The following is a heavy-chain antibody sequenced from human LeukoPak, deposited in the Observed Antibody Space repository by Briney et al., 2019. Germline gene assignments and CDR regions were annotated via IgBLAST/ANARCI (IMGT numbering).Heavy chain of an antibody. CDR1: GFTFSSYS. CDR2: ITGGSGTI. Sequence: GGSLRLSCVASGFTFSSYSMNWVRQAPGKGLEWVSYITGGSGTIYYADSMKGRFTISRDNSKNTLYLQMNSLRAEDTAIYYCAKAWYSSSWFYFDSWGQGTLVTVSS. V-gene: IGHV3-48*01. CDR3: AKAWYSSSWFYFDS. J-gene: IGHJ4*02. D-gene: IGHD6-13*01.